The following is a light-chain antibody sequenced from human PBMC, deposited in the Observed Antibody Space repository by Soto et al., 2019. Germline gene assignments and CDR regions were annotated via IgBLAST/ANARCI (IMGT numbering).Light chain of an antibody. CDR3: KQRSNWPSLT. Sequence: EIVLTQSPATLSLSPGERATLSCRASQSVSSYLAWYQQKPGQAPRLLISDASNRATGIPARFSGSGSVTDFTLTISSLEPEDFAVYYCKQRSNWPSLTFGGGTKVEFK. CDR1: QSVSSY. CDR2: DAS. J-gene: IGKJ4*01. V-gene: IGKV3-11*01.